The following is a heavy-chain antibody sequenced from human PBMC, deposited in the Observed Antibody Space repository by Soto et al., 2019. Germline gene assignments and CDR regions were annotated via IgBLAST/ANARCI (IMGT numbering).Heavy chain of an antibody. D-gene: IGHD3-22*01. Sequence: PGGSLRLSCAASGFTFSSYGMYWVRQAPGKGLEWVAVIWYDGSNKYYADSVKGRFTISRYNSKNTLYLQMNSLRAEDTAVYYCARDSNPYYYDSSGYQNYFDYWGQGTLVTVSS. CDR2: IWYDGSNK. J-gene: IGHJ4*02. V-gene: IGHV3-33*01. CDR1: GFTFSSYG. CDR3: ARDSNPYYYDSSGYQNYFDY.